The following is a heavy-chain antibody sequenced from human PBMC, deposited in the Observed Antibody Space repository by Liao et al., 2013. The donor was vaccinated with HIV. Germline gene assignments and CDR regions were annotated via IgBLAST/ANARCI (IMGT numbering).Heavy chain of an antibody. CDR3: ARENWGRPFDY. V-gene: IGHV4-4*07. J-gene: IGHJ4*02. D-gene: IGHD7-27*01. CDR1: GDSISSYY. Sequence: QVQLQQSGPGLVKPSETLSLICTVSGDSISSYYWTWIRQPAGKGLEWLGHTYISGTTKYNPSLKSRVTMPVDTSKNKFSLKLTSVTAADTAVYYCARENWGRPFDYWGQGTLVTVSS. CDR2: TYISGTT.